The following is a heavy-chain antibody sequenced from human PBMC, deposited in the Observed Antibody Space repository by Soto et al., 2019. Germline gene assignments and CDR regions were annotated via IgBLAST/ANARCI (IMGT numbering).Heavy chain of an antibody. CDR2: INPASQLR. J-gene: IGHJ4*02. CDR3: ARMKLAILDN. D-gene: IGHD3-3*01. Sequence: QLVLLQSGTEVKRPGSSVQVSCTASGVPFNSYGFAWVRQAPGRGLAWVGRINPASQLRNYEQSLQGRVTITAATSTTTAYMELSGLTSEETAVYYFARMKLAILDNWGQGTLVTVSS. CDR1: GVPFNSYG. V-gene: IGHV1-69*09.